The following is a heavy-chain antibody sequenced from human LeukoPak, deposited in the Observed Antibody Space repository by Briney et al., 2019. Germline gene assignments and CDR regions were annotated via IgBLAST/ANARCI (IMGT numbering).Heavy chain of an antibody. D-gene: IGHD3-16*01. CDR2: VKQDGSEK. CDR1: GFTFSSYW. CDR3: ARGKSSGGTFDY. J-gene: IGHJ4*02. V-gene: IGHV3-7*01. Sequence: GGSLRLSCSASGFTFSSYWVTWVRQAPGKGLEWVANVKQDGSEKNYVDSVKGRFTISRDNAKNSLYLQMNSLRAEDTAVYYCARGKSSGGTFDYWGQGTLVTVSS.